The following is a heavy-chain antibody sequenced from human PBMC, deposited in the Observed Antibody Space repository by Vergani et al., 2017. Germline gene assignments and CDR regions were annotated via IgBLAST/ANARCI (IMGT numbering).Heavy chain of an antibody. D-gene: IGHD2-21*02. J-gene: IGHJ6*02. V-gene: IGHV1-69*04. CDR2: IIPVLGKT. CDR1: GYDFSSYG. CDR3: ARDPRGYGGDPEDYYYGMDV. Sequence: QVQLVQSGPERKSPGASVMVSCKASGYDFSSYGINWVRQAPGQGLEWMGWIIPVLGKTKYAQDFQGRLTITADTSTSTAYMELTSLRSQDTAVYYCARDPRGYGGDPEDYYYGMDVWGQGTTVTVSS.